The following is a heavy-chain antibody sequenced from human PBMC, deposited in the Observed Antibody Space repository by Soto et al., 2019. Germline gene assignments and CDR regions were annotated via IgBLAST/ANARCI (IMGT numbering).Heavy chain of an antibody. V-gene: IGHV3-9*01. CDR1: GFTFDDYA. J-gene: IGHJ4*02. D-gene: IGHD3-16*01. CDR2: ISWNSGSI. CDR3: AKDFIH. Sequence: EVRLVESGGGLVQPGRSLRLSCAASGFTFDDYAMHWVRQAPGKGLEWVSGISWNSGSIGYADSVKGRFTISRDNAKNSLYLQMNSLRAEDTALYYCAKDFIHWGQGTLVTVSS.